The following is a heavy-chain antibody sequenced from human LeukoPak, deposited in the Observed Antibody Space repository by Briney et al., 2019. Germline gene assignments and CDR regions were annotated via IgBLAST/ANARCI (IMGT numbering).Heavy chain of an antibody. CDR2: ISTSRSYT. J-gene: IGHJ4*02. V-gene: IGHV3-11*06. CDR3: AREMSTIQDLDY. Sequence: LSLTCAVYGGSFSGYYWSWIRQPPGKGLEWVSSISTSRSYTFYADSAKGRFTISRDNAKNTLYLQMNSLRAEDTAVYYCAREMSTIQDLDYWGQGTLVTVSS. D-gene: IGHD5-24*01. CDR1: GGSFSGYY.